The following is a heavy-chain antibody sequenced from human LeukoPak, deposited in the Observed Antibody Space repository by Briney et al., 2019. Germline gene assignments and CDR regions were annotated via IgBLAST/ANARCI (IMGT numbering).Heavy chain of an antibody. CDR2: FRTTTDGGTG. Sequence: RSGGSCGFSGEASGLISGNTWMTGAGQTPGGGRGGVAFFRTTTDGGTGEYAAPVKGRFTISRDVSINTLFLQMSSLKIEDTAVYYCVTPLRWELSNDYWGQGTLVTVSS. CDR3: VTPLRWELSNDY. J-gene: IGHJ4*02. V-gene: IGHV3-15*01. CDR1: GLISGNTW. D-gene: IGHD4-23*01.